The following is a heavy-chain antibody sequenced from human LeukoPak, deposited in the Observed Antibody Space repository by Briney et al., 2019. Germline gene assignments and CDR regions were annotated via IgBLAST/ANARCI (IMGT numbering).Heavy chain of an antibody. CDR2: IYHSGST. J-gene: IGHJ4*02. Sequence: PSQTLSLTCAVSGGSISSAGDSWSWIRQPPGKGLEWIGYIYHSGSTFYNPSLKSRVTISLDRSKNQFSLNLTSVTAADTAVYYCARVPRGLPAHFDYWGQGTLVTVSS. CDR1: GGSISSAGDS. CDR3: ARVPRGLPAHFDY. D-gene: IGHD2-15*01. V-gene: IGHV4-30-2*01.